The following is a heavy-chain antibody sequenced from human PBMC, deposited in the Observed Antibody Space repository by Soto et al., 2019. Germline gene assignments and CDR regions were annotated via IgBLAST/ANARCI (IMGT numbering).Heavy chain of an antibody. CDR2: VNPKSGNT. V-gene: IGHV1-8*01. D-gene: IGHD2-2*02. CDR3: ARPYCDSTSCYTDWFDP. J-gene: IGHJ5*02. Sequence: QVQLVQSGAEVKKPGASVTVSCKASGYSFSTYDINWVRQAAGQGLEWMGWVNPKSGNTDYAQRFRGRVTMTSNTSIITADMELSALTPEDTAVYYCARPYCDSTSCYTDWFDPWGQGTLVTVSS. CDR1: GYSFSTYD.